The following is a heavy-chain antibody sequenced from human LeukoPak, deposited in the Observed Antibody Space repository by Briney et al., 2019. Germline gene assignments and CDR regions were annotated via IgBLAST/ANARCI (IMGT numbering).Heavy chain of an antibody. CDR1: GFTLSSYW. D-gene: IGHD6-13*01. J-gene: IGHJ4*02. V-gene: IGHV3-7*01. CDR2: IKYDGSGK. CDR3: ARDIAPAGLFFDY. Sequence: GGSLRLSCAASGFTLSSYWMSWVRQAPGKGPEWVANIKYDGSGKDYVDSVKGRFTISRDNAKNSLYLQMNSLRAEDTAVYYCARDIAPAGLFFDYWGQGTLVTVSS.